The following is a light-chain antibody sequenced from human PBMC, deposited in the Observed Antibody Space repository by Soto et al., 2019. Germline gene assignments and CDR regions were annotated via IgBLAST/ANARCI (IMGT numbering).Light chain of an antibody. CDR3: CSYVGATTYV. Sequence: QSVLSQPPSASGSPGQSVAISCTGTSSDVGGSDYVSWYQQHPGDAPKLIISEVSKRPSGVPDRFSGSKSGNTASLTVSGLQAEDEADYYCCSYVGATTYVFGSGTKLTV. CDR2: EVS. V-gene: IGLV2-8*01. CDR1: SSDVGGSDY. J-gene: IGLJ1*01.